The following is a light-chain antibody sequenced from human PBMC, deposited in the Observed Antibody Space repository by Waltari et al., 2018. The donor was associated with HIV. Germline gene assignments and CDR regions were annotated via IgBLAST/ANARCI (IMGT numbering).Light chain of an antibody. V-gene: IGLV1-40*01. CDR1: TSNLCACYQ. J-gene: IGLJ2*01. CDR2: DNT. Sequence: SILTQPPSVSGAPGQRATISCPGSTSNLCACYQVQCIHHIPVTAPKLRIYDNTNRPAGVPDRFSGSKYGTSASLAISGLQAEDEAEYYCQSYDDRLDGSKIFGGGTKVTVL. CDR3: QSYDDRLDGSKI.